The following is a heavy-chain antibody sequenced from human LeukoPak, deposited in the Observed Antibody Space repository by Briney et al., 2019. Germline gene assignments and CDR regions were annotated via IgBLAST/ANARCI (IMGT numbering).Heavy chain of an antibody. CDR1: GFTFSDYY. CDR3: ARARGSIPSSSFDY. CDR2: ISSGSSYT. D-gene: IGHD6-6*01. Sequence: GGSLRLFCAASGFTFSDYYMTWIRQAPGKGLEWVSYISSGSSYTDYADSVKGRFTISRDNAKNSLDLQMNILRAEDTALYYCARARGSIPSSSFDYWGQGALVTVSS. V-gene: IGHV3-11*06. J-gene: IGHJ4*02.